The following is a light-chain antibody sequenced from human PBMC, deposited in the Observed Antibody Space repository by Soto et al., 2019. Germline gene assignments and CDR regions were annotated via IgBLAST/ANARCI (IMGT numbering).Light chain of an antibody. J-gene: IGLJ3*02. CDR3: AAWDDSLNGYWV. CDR1: SANIGSNT. Sequence: QSVLTQPPSASGTPGQRVTISCSGSSANIGSNTVNWYQQLPGTSPNLLIYSNNQRPSGVPDRFSGSNSGTSASPAISGLQSEDEADYYCAAWDDSLNGYWVFGGGTKLTVL. CDR2: SNN. V-gene: IGLV1-44*01.